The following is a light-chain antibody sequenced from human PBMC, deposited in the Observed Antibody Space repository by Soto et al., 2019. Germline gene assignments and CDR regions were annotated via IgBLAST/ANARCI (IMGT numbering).Light chain of an antibody. CDR1: SSDVGGYNY. Sequence: QSALTQPPSASGSPGQSVTISCTGTSSDVGGYNYVSWYQQYPGRAPKLMIYEVTKWPSGVPDRFSGSKSGNTASLTVSGLQAEDEADYYCSSYAASNNFYFVFGGGTQLTV. CDR2: EVT. CDR3: SSYAASNNFYFV. J-gene: IGLJ3*02. V-gene: IGLV2-8*01.